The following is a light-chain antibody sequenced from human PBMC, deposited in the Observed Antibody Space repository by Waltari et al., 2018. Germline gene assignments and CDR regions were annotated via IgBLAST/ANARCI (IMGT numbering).Light chain of an antibody. V-gene: IGKV1-5*03. CDR3: QQYNSYSGT. Sequence: DIQITQSPSTLDASVGDSGTITGRASQSISSWLAWYQQKPGKAPKLLIYKASSLESGVPSRFSGSGSGTEFTLTISSLQPDDFATYYCQQYNSYSGTFGQGTKLEIK. CDR2: KAS. J-gene: IGKJ2*02. CDR1: QSISSW.